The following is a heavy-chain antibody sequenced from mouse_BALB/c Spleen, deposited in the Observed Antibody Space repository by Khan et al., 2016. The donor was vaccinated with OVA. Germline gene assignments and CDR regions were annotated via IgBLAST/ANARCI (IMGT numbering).Heavy chain of an antibody. CDR3: ARDYWFAY. V-gene: IGHV5-6-5*01. J-gene: IGHJ3*01. CDR2: IGSGDST. CDR1: GFTFSTYA. Sequence: EVELVESGGGLVKPGGSLNLSCAASGFTFSTYAMSWVRQSPEKRLEWVASIGSGDSTYYLDSVKGRFTISRDNARNILYLQMSGLRSEETAMYYCARDYWFAYWGQGTLVTVSA.